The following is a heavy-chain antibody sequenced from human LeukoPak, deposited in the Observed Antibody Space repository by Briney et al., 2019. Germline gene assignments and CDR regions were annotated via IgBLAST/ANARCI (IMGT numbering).Heavy chain of an antibody. CDR1: GFSLSTSGVG. CDR3: AHRAIVVVPAALRGAFDI. D-gene: IGHD2-2*02. J-gene: IGHJ3*02. V-gene: IGHV2-5*01. Sequence: SGPTLVNPTQTLTLTCTFSGFSLSTSGVGVGWIRQPPGKALEWLALIYWNDDKRYSPSLKSRLTITKDTSKNQVVLTMTNMDPVDTATYYCAHRAIVVVPAALRGAFDIWGQGTMVTVSS. CDR2: IYWNDDK.